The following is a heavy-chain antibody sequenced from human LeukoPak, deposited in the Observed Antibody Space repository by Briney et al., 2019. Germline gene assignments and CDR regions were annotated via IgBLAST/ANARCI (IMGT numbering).Heavy chain of an antibody. CDR2: ISAYNGDT. CDR3: AREGGFGYDFTGFDY. J-gene: IGHJ4*02. CDR1: GYTFTGYY. V-gene: IGHV1-18*04. Sequence: GASVKVSCKASGYTFTGYYMHWVRQAPGQGLEWMGWISAYNGDTKYALSLQGILTMTTDTSTRTAYMELGSLGSDDTAVYYCAREGGFGYDFTGFDYWGQGTLVTVSS. D-gene: IGHD5-12*01.